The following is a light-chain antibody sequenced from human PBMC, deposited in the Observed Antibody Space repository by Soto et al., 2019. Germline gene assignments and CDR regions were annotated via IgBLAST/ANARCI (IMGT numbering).Light chain of an antibody. J-gene: IGKJ5*01. CDR2: GAS. CDR3: QQRSNWPPEAT. Sequence: EIVLTQSPATLSVSPGDRATLSCRASQSVNSNLAWYHLKPGQAPRLLIYGASIRAAGIPARFTGSESGTEFTLTISSLQSEDFAVYYCQQRSNWPPEATFGQGTRLEIK. V-gene: IGKV3-15*01. CDR1: QSVNSN.